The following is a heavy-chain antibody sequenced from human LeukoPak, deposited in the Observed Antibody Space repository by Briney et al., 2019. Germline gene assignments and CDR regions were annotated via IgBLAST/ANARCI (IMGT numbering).Heavy chain of an antibody. CDR3: AKENPVGGTNYFDY. CDR2: ITGSGDST. D-gene: IGHD1-26*01. J-gene: IGHJ4*02. Sequence: GGSLRLSCAASGFIFSTYAMSWVRQAPGKGLEWVSAITGSGDSTYYADSVKGRFTISRDNSKNTLSLQMNSLRAEDTAVYYCAKENPVGGTNYFDYWGQGTLVTVSS. CDR1: GFIFSTYA. V-gene: IGHV3-23*01.